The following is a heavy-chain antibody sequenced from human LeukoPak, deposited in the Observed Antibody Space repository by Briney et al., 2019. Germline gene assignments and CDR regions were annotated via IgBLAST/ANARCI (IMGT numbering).Heavy chain of an antibody. J-gene: IGHJ4*02. V-gene: IGHV3-7*01. Sequence: GGSLRLSCAASRFTFSSYWMGWVRQAPGKRLEWVANMNIDGSEKYYADSAKGRFTISRDNARNSVYLQMNSLRVEDTAVYYCARDPVEWELLLDYWGQGTLVTVSS. D-gene: IGHD1-26*01. CDR3: ARDPVEWELLLDY. CDR1: RFTFSSYW. CDR2: MNIDGSEK.